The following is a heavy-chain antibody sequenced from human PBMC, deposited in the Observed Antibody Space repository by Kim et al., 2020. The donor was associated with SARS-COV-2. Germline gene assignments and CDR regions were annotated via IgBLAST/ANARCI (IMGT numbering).Heavy chain of an antibody. J-gene: IGHJ4*02. CDR3: ARDRVTTIYTY. CDR2: T. V-gene: IGHV3-74*01. Sequence: TSYAYSVQGRFHTSRDNTNNTLYLQMDSLRAEYTAVYYCARDRVTTIYTYWGQGTLVTVSS. D-gene: IGHD4-17*01.